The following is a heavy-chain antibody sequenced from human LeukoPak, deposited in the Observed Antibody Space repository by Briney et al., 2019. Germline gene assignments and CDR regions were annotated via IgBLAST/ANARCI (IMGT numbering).Heavy chain of an antibody. V-gene: IGHV3-48*02. J-gene: IGHJ3*02. CDR1: GFTFSTYS. Sequence: GGSLRLSCAASGFTFSTYSMNWVRQAPGKGLEWVSYISSSSSSISYADSVKGRFTISRDNAKNSLYLQMNSLRDEDTAVYFCARDSSYAFDIWGQGTMVTVSS. CDR2: ISSSSSSI. CDR3: ARDSSYAFDI. D-gene: IGHD6-6*01.